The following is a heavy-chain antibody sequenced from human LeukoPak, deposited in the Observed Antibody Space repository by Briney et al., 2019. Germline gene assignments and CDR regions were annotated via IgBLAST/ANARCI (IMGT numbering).Heavy chain of an antibody. J-gene: IGHJ4*02. CDR1: GGSISSGGYY. V-gene: IGHV4-31*03. CDR3: AGKYYDFWSGYYPHY. CDR2: IYYSGST. Sequence: SETLSLTCTVSGGSISSGGYYWSWLRQHPGKGLEWIGYIYYSGSTYYNPSLKSRVTISVDTSKNQFSLKLSSVTAADTAVYYCAGKYYDFWSGYYPHYWGQGTLVTVSS. D-gene: IGHD3-3*01.